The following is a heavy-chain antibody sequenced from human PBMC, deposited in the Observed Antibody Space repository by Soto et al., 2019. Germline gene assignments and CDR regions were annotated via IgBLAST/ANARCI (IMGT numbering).Heavy chain of an antibody. CDR1: GFTFSSYA. CDR3: AKDQPAGDTAMVNFDY. D-gene: IGHD5-18*01. V-gene: IGHV3-23*01. Sequence: EVQLLESGGGLVQPGGSLRLSCAASGFTFSSYAMSWVRQAPGKGLEWVSAISGSGGSTYYADSVKGRFTISRDNSKNTLYMKMNSLRAEDTAVYYCAKDQPAGDTAMVNFDYWGQGTLVTVSS. CDR2: ISGSGGST. J-gene: IGHJ4*02.